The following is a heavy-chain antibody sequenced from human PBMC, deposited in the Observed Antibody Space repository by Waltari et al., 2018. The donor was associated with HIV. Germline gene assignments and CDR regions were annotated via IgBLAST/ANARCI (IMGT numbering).Heavy chain of an antibody. V-gene: IGHV5-51*01. J-gene: IGHJ6*02. CDR3: ARQYHDFWSGYPLHNYYYYYGMDV. Sequence: EVQLVQSGAEVKKPGESLKISCKGSGYSFTSYWIGWVRQMPGKGLEWMGIIYPGDSDTRYSPSFQGQVTISADKSISTAYLQWSSLKASDTAMYYCARQYHDFWSGYPLHNYYYYYGMDVWGQGTTVTVSS. CDR1: GYSFTSYW. D-gene: IGHD3-3*01. CDR2: IYPGDSDT.